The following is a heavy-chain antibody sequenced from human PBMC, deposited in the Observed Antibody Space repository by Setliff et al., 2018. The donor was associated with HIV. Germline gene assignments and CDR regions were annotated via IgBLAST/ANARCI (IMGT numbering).Heavy chain of an antibody. CDR1: GYTFTGYY. CDR2: INPNSGGT. Sequence: ASVKVSCKASGYTFTGYYMHWVRQAPGQGLEWMGWINPNSGGTNYAQKCQGRVTMTRDTSISKAYMELSSLKSEDTAIYYCATGGVIVPAGYSWGQGTLVTVSS. J-gene: IGHJ4*02. CDR3: ATGGVIVPAGYS. D-gene: IGHD6-19*01. V-gene: IGHV1-2*02.